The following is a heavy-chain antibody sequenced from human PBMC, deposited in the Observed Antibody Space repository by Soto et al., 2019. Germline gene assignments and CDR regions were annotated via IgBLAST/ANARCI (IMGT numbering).Heavy chain of an antibody. Sequence: VGSLRLSCAASGFTFSSYSMNWVRQAPGKGLEWVSSISSSSSYIYYADSVKGRFTISRDNAKNSLYLQMNSLRAEDTAVYYCARYSVTHYGMDVWGQGTTVTVSS. V-gene: IGHV3-21*01. CDR2: ISSSSSYI. D-gene: IGHD4-17*01. CDR1: GFTFSSYS. CDR3: ARYSVTHYGMDV. J-gene: IGHJ6*02.